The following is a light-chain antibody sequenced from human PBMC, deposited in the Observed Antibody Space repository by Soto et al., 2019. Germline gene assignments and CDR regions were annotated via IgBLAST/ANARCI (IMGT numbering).Light chain of an antibody. CDR3: MEAITAPST. CDR2: VGS. V-gene: IGKV2-28*01. Sequence: DIVLTQSPVTLPFTPGEPASISCRSSQSLLNSVRYSCLDWYWQKPGQAPQLLIYVGSNRASGIPDRFSGSGSGTDFRLNISRVEAEDVAVYYCMEAITAPSTFGQGTKVDIK. J-gene: IGKJ1*01. CDR1: QSLLNSVRYSC.